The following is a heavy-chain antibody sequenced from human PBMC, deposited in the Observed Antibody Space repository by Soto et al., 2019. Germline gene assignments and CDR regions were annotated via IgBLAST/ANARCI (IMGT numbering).Heavy chain of an antibody. V-gene: IGHV3-23*01. CDR3: AKNIDGDYDYNYYGLDV. D-gene: IGHD4-17*01. CDR1: GFTFSNCA. CDR2: ISGSADTT. J-gene: IGHJ6*02. Sequence: EVQLLESGGGLVQPGGSLRLSCAASGFTFSNCAMSWVRQAPGKGLEWVSGISGSADTTYYADSVKGRFTISRDNSKKTLYLQMNSLRVEDTAVYYCAKNIDGDYDYNYYGLDVWGQGTAVTVSS.